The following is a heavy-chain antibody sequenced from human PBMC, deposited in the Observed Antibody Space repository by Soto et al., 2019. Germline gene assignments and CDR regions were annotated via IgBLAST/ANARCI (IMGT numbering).Heavy chain of an antibody. V-gene: IGHV3-49*03. CDR3: TRDRSGLYYYSGMDV. CDR1: GFTFGDYA. D-gene: IGHD2-15*01. Sequence: GGSLRLCCTASGFTFGDYAMSWFRQAPGKGLEWVGFIRSKAYGGTTEYAASVKGRFTISRDDSKSIAYLQMNSLKTEDTAVYYCTRDRSGLYYYSGMDVWGQGTTVTVS. J-gene: IGHJ6*02. CDR2: IRSKAYGGTT.